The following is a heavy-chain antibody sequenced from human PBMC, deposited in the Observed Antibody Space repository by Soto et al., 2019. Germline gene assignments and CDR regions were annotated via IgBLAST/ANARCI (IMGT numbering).Heavy chain of an antibody. CDR3: AVAMVREILIFESSGMHV. V-gene: IGHV1-69*01. CDR2: IIPNFDTP. D-gene: IGHD3-10*01. Sequence: QVHLVQSGAEVKKPGSSVKVSCKTSRGSFNNYAVSWVRQAPGQGLEWMGGIIPNFDTPNYAQNFQDRVTIIADESTSTVYMELRSLRSNDTAVYYCAVAMVREILIFESSGMHVWGPGTTVIVSS. CDR1: RGSFNNYA. J-gene: IGHJ6*02.